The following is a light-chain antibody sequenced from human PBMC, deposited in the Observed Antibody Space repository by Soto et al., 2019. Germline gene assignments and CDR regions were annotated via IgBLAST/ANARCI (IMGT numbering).Light chain of an antibody. J-gene: IGKJ4*01. V-gene: IGKV4-1*01. Sequence: DIVMTQSPDSLAVSLGERATINCKSSQSVLYSSNNKNYLAWYQQKPGQPPKLLIYWASTRESGVPDRFSGSGSGTDFTLTIRSLQVEDVAVYYCQQYYSTPPPTFGGGTKVEIK. CDR3: QQYYSTPPPT. CDR1: QSVLYSSNNKNY. CDR2: WAS.